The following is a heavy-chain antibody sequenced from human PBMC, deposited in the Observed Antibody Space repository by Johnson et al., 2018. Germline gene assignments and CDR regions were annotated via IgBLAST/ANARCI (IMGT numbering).Heavy chain of an antibody. CDR1: GFIFSDYY. J-gene: IGHJ6*03. D-gene: IGHD2-2*01. V-gene: IGHV3-11*04. Sequence: VQLVESGGGLVKPGGSLRLSCAAAGFIFSDYYMIWVRQAPGKGLEWVSYISDNGTTIYYTDSVKGRFTISRDNTKNSLYLQMNSLRAEDTAVYYCARDIGIVVVPGDYMDVWGKGTTVTVSS. CDR2: ISDNGTTI. CDR3: ARDIGIVVVPGDYMDV.